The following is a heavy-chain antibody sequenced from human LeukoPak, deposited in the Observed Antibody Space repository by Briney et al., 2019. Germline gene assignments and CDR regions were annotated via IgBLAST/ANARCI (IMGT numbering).Heavy chain of an antibody. CDR3: ARALRYDDSSGYYAY. CDR1: GYTFTGHY. Sequence: ASVKVPCKASGYTFTGHYMHWVRQGPGQGPEWMGWISPKSGVTNYAQTFQGRVTMTRDTSISIAYMELSRLTLDDTAVYYCARALRYDDSSGYYAYWGQGTLVTVSS. D-gene: IGHD3-22*01. J-gene: IGHJ4*01. V-gene: IGHV1-2*02. CDR2: ISPKSGVT.